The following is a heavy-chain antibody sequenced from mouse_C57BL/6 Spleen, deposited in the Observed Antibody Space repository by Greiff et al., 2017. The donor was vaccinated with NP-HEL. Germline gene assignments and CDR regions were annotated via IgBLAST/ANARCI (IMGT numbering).Heavy chain of an antibody. V-gene: IGHV1-55*01. J-gene: IGHJ4*01. CDR3: ARGDGYRVYAMDY. D-gene: IGHD2-3*01. CDR2: IYPGSGST. CDR1: GYTFTSYW. Sequence: VQLQQPGAELVKPGASVKMSCKASGYTFTSYWITWVKQRPGQGLEWIGDIYPGSGSTTYNEKFKSKATLTVDTSSSTAYMQLSSLTSEDSAVYYCARGDGYRVYAMDYWGQGTSVTVSS.